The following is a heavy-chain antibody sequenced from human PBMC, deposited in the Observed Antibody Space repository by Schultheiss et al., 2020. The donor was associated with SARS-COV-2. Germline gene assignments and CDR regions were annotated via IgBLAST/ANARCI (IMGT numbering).Heavy chain of an antibody. V-gene: IGHV1-2*02. Sequence: ASVKVSCKASGYTFTKYFTQWVRQAPGQGLEWMGWINPNSGGTNYAQKFQGRVTMTRDTSISTAYMELSRLRSDDTAVYYCARSGPAAIFGIYYYYYGMDVWGQGTTVTVSS. D-gene: IGHD2-2*02. CDR2: INPNSGGT. CDR1: GYTFTKYF. J-gene: IGHJ6*02. CDR3: ARSGPAAIFGIYYYYYGMDV.